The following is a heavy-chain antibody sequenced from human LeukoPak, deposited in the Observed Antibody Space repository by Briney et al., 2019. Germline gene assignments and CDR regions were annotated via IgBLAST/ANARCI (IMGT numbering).Heavy chain of an antibody. CDR3: ASHYYDSSGYYYFFDY. Sequence: GGSLRLSCAASGFTFDDYGMSWVRQAPGKGLEWDSVIYSGGSTYYADSVKGRFTISRDNAKNSLYLQMNSLRAEDTAVYYCASHYYDSSGYYYFFDYWGQGTLVTVSS. D-gene: IGHD3-22*01. CDR2: IYSGGST. J-gene: IGHJ4*02. V-gene: IGHV3-53*01. CDR1: GFTFDDYG.